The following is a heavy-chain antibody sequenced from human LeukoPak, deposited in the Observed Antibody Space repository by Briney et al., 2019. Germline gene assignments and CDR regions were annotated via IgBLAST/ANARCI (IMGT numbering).Heavy chain of an antibody. Sequence: AASVKVSCKVSGYTLTELSMHWVRQAPGKGLEWVGGFDPEDGETIYAQKFQGRVTMTEDTSTDTACMELSSLRSEDTAVYYCATAMIYSYGLGDNWFDPWGQGTLVTVSS. CDR3: ATAMIYSYGLGDNWFDP. D-gene: IGHD5-18*01. CDR2: FDPEDGET. V-gene: IGHV1-24*01. CDR1: GYTLTELS. J-gene: IGHJ5*02.